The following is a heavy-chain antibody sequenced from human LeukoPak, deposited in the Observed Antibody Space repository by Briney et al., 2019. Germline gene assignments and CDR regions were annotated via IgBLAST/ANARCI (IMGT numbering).Heavy chain of an antibody. CDR3: ASGRDGSN. CDR1: GFTFSSYG. D-gene: IGHD5-24*01. Sequence: GRSLRLSCAASGFTFSSYGMHWVRQAPGKGLEWVAVISYDGSNKYYAGSVKGRFTISGDNSKNTLYLQMNSLRAEDTAVYYCASGRDGSNWGQGTLVTVSS. V-gene: IGHV3-30*03. CDR2: ISYDGSNK. J-gene: IGHJ4*02.